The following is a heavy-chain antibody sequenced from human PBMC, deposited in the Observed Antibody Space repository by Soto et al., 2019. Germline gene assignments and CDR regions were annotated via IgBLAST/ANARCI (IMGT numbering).Heavy chain of an antibody. CDR3: ARAPSEYIWGSSLRYYEY. J-gene: IGHJ4*02. CDR1: GFPFSNYA. Sequence: EVQILESGGGLVQPGGSLRLSCAASGFPFSNYAMAWVRQAPGKGLEWVSAISGTTGHAFYADSVKDRFTISRDNSKNTLYLQMDSLRADDTSMYHCARAPSEYIWGSSLRYYEYWGQRTLVTVSS. D-gene: IGHD3-16*01. CDR2: ISGTTGHA. V-gene: IGHV3-23*01.